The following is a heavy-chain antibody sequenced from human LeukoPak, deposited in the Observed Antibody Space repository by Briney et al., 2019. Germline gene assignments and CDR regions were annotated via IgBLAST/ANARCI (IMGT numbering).Heavy chain of an antibody. D-gene: IGHD2-2*01. V-gene: IGHV3-23*01. J-gene: IGHJ6*03. CDR1: GFTFSSYA. CDR3: AKDRGAPAAIMGDYMDV. Sequence: GGSLRLSCAAPGFTFSSYAMSWVRQAPGKGLEGVSGISGSGGSTYYADSVKGRFTISRDNSKNTLYLQMNSLRAEDTAVYYCAKDRGAPAAIMGDYMDVWGKGTTVTVSS. CDR2: ISGSGGST.